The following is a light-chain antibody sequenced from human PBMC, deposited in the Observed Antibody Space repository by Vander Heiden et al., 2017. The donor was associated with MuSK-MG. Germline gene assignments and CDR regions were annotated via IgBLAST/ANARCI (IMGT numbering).Light chain of an antibody. Sequence: DIQMTQSPSSLSASVGDRVTITCRASQSISSYLNWYQQKPGKAPKLLIYAASSLQSGVPSRFSGSGSGTDFTLTISSLQPEDFATYYCQQSYRTPTTFGQGTRLEMK. J-gene: IGKJ5*01. CDR3: QQSYRTPTT. CDR1: QSISSY. CDR2: AAS. V-gene: IGKV1-39*01.